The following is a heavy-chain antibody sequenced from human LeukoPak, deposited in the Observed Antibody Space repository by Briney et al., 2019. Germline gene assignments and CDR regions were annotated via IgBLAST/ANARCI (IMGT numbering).Heavy chain of an antibody. J-gene: IGHJ3*02. CDR2: ISYDGSNK. V-gene: IGHV3-30-3*01. CDR3: ARDSSMYSSGLDAFDI. D-gene: IGHD6-19*01. Sequence: GGSLRLSCAASGFTFSIYAMHWVRQAPGKGLEWVAVISYDGSNKYYADSVKGRFTISRDNSKNTLYLQMNSLRAEDTAVYYCARDSSMYSSGLDAFDIWGQGTMVTVSS. CDR1: GFTFSIYA.